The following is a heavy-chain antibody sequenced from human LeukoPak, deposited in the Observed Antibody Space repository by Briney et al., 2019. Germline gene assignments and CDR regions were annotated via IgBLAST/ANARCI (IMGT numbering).Heavy chain of an antibody. V-gene: IGHV1-18*01. D-gene: IGHD6-13*01. CDR1: GGTFSSYA. CDR2: ISAYNGNT. Sequence: ASVKVSCKASGGTFSSYAISWVRQAPGQGLEWMGWISAYNGNTNYAQKLQGRVTMTTDTSTSTAYMELRSLRSDDTAVYYCASYSKKQLVFGTYYFDYWGQGTLVTVSS. CDR3: ASYSKKQLVFGTYYFDY. J-gene: IGHJ4*02.